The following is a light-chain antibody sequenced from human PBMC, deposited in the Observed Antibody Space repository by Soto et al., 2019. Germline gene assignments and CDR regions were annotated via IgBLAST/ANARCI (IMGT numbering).Light chain of an antibody. CDR1: QTISSW. Sequence: DIQMTQSPSTLSGSVGDRVTITCRASQTISSWLAWYQQKPGKAPKLLIYKASTLKSGVPSRFSGSGSGTEFTPTISSLQPDDFATYYCQHYNSYSEAVGQGTKVDSK. CDR3: QHYNSYSEA. J-gene: IGKJ1*01. V-gene: IGKV1-5*03. CDR2: KAS.